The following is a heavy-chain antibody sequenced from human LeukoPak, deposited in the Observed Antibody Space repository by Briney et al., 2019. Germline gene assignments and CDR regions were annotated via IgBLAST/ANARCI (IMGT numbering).Heavy chain of an antibody. CDR2: TNPNSGNT. CDR3: ARARPLVVPAAMGYYYGMDV. D-gene: IGHD2-2*01. V-gene: IGHV1-8*01. CDR1: GYTFTSYD. J-gene: IGHJ6*02. Sequence: ASVKVSCKASGYTFTSYDINWVRQATGQGLEWMGWTNPNSGNTGYAQKFQGRVTMTRNTSISTAYMELSSLRSEDTAVYYCARARPLVVPAAMGYYYGMDVWGQGTTVTVSS.